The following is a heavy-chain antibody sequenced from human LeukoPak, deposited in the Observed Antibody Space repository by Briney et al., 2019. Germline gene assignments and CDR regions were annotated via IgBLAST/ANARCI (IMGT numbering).Heavy chain of an antibody. D-gene: IGHD4-17*01. CDR3: ARIPTVTFFDY. CDR1: GESFSGYY. J-gene: IGHJ4*02. Sequence: SETLSLTCAVYGESFSGYYWSWIRQPPGKGLEWIGDINHSETTNWNPSLKSRVTISVDTSKNQLSLKLSSVTAADTAVYYCARIPTVTFFDYWGQGTLVTVSS. CDR2: INHSETT. V-gene: IGHV4-34*01.